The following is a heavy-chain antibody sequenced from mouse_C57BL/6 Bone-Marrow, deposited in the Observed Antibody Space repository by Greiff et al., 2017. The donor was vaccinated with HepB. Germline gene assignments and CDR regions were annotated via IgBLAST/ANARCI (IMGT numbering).Heavy chain of an antibody. V-gene: IGHV3-6*01. CDR2: ISYDGSN. D-gene: IGHD1-1*01. J-gene: IGHJ2*01. CDR3: AREGIYGSSFYFDY. CDR1: GYSITSGYY. Sequence: EVKLQESGPGLVKPSQSLSLTCSVTGYSITSGYYWNWIRQFPGNKLEWMGYISYDGSNNYNPSLKNRISITRDTSKNQFFLKLNSVTTEDTATYYCAREGIYGSSFYFDYWGQGTTLTVSS.